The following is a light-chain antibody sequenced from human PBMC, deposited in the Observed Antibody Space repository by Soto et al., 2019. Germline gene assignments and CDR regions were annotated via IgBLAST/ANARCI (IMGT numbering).Light chain of an antibody. CDR1: QSVGRW. CDR3: QQYESQST. CDR2: KAS. Sequence: DVQMTQSPSTLSASVGDKITITCRASQSVGRWLAWYQQKPEKAPEVLIYKASTLKYGVPSRFSGSGSGTEFSLTISSLQPDDFATYFCQQYESQSTFGQGTKVEIK. J-gene: IGKJ1*01. V-gene: IGKV1-5*03.